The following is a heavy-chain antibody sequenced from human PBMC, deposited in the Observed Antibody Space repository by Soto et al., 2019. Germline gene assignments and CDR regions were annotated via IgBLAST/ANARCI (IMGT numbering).Heavy chain of an antibody. CDR2: INPSGGST. Sequence: ASVKVSCKASGYTFTSYYMHWVRQAPGQGLEWMGIINPSGGSTSYAQKFQGRVTMTRDTSTSTVYMELNSLRVEDTALYYCARDDYTYGVYWGQGSLVTVSS. J-gene: IGHJ4*02. CDR3: ARDDYTYGVY. D-gene: IGHD3-3*01. V-gene: IGHV1-46*01. CDR1: GYTFTSYY.